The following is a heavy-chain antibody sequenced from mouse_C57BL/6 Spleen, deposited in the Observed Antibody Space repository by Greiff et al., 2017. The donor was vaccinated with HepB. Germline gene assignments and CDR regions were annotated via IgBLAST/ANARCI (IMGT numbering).Heavy chain of an antibody. J-gene: IGHJ4*01. Sequence: QVQLQQSGPELVKPGASVKISCKASGYAFSSSWMNWVKQRPGKGLEWIGRIYPGDGDTNYNGKFKGKATLTADKSSSTAYMQLSSLTSEDSAVYFCARFDDGYSDYAMDYWGQGTSVTVSS. V-gene: IGHV1-82*01. CDR2: IYPGDGDT. CDR3: ARFDDGYSDYAMDY. D-gene: IGHD2-3*01. CDR1: GYAFSSSW.